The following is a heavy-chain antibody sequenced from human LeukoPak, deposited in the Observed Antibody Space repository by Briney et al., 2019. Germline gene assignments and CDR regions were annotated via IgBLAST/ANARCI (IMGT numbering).Heavy chain of an antibody. J-gene: IGHJ4*02. Sequence: SVKVSCKTSGYTFTGNYMHWVRQAPGQGLEWIGRINPNSGGTNLAQKFQGRVTMTRDTSISTAYMELSRLRSDDTAVYYCAREGDGFNSCAYFDYWGQGTLVTVSS. V-gene: IGHV1-2*06. CDR1: GYTFTGNY. CDR2: INPNSGGT. D-gene: IGHD5-24*01. CDR3: AREGDGFNSCAYFDY.